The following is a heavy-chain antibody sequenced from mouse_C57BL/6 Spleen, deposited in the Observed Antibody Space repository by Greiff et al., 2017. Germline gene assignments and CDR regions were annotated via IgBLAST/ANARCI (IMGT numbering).Heavy chain of an antibody. J-gene: IGHJ3*01. Sequence: QVQLQQSGAELARPGASVKLSCKASGYTFTSYGISWVKQRPGQGLEWIGEIYPRSGYTYYNEKFKGKATLTADKSSSTAYMELRSLTSEDSAVYFCAREGITAGVARGAWFAYWGQGTLVTVSA. CDR3: AREGITAGVARGAWFAY. CDR2: IYPRSGYT. CDR1: GYTFTSYG. V-gene: IGHV1-81*01. D-gene: IGHD1-1*01.